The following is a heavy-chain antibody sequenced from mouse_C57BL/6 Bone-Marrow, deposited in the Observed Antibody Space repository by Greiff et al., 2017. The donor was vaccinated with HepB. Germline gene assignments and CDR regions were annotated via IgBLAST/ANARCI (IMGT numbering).Heavy chain of an antibody. CDR1: GYSITSGYY. J-gene: IGHJ2*01. CDR3: ARDPSTVVALYYFDY. V-gene: IGHV3-6*01. Sequence: VQLKESGPGLVKPSQSLSLTCSVTGYSITSGYYWNWIRQFPGNKLEWMGYISYDGSNNYNPSLKNRISITRDTSKNQFFLKLNSVTTEDTATYYCARDPSTVVALYYFDYWGQGTTLTVSS. CDR2: ISYDGSN. D-gene: IGHD1-1*01.